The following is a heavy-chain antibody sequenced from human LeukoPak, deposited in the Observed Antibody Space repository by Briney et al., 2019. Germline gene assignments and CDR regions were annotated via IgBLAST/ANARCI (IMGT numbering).Heavy chain of an antibody. D-gene: IGHD3-22*01. CDR3: ARETYYYDSSGYYQPKSYFDY. Sequence: SETLSLTCTVSGGSISSYYWSWIRQPAGKGLEWIGRIYTSGSTNYNPSLKSRVTMSVDTSKNQFSLKLSSVTAADTAVYYCARETYYYDSSGYYQPKSYFDYWGQGTLVTVS. CDR2: IYTSGST. V-gene: IGHV4-4*07. J-gene: IGHJ4*02. CDR1: GGSISSYY.